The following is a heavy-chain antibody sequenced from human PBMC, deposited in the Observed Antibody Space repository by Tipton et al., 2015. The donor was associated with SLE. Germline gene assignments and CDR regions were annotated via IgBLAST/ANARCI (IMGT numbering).Heavy chain of an antibody. J-gene: IGHJ3*02. D-gene: IGHD6-19*01. V-gene: IGHV4-38-2*01. Sequence: TLSLTCAVSGYSISSGYYWGWIRQPPGKGLEWIGEINHSGSTNYNPSLKSRVTVSVDTSKNQFSLKLSSVTAADTAVFYCARGGGYSSGWPDAFDIWGQGTMVTVSS. CDR1: GYSISSGYY. CDR2: INHSGST. CDR3: ARGGGYSSGWPDAFDI.